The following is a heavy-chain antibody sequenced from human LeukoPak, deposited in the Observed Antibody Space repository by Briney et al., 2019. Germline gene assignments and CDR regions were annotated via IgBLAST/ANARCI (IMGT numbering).Heavy chain of an antibody. CDR1: GYTFTGYY. V-gene: IGHV1-2*02. D-gene: IGHD5-18*01. CDR2: INPNSGDT. Sequence: ASVKVSCKASGYTFTGYYMHWVRQAPGQGLEWMGWINPNSGDTHYAQKFQGRVTMTRDTSISTAYMELSRLRSDDTAVYYCARDGRTGYSYLLGFDYWGQGTLVTVSS. CDR3: ARDGRTGYSYLLGFDY. J-gene: IGHJ4*02.